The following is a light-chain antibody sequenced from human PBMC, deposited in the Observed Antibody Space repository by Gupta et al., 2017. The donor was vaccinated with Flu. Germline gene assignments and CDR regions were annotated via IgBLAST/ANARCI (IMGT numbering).Light chain of an antibody. Sequence: ITISCTGTSSDVGSHTLVSWYQHHPVKPPRLIISEVVKRASGVSNRFSASKSGNTASLTTSVLQAEDDADYYCCSYTTAMTYVFGPGTKVTVL. CDR2: EVV. J-gene: IGLJ1*01. V-gene: IGLV2-23*02. CDR3: CSYTTAMTYV. CDR1: SSDVGSHTL.